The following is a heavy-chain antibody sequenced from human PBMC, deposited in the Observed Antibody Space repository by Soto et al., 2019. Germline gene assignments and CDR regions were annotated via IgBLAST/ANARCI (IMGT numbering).Heavy chain of an antibody. D-gene: IGHD3-9*01. V-gene: IGHV4-31*03. J-gene: IGHJ3*02. CDR3: ARAEYYDILTGYYPHDAFDI. CDR2: IYYSGST. CDR1: GGSISSGGYY. Sequence: PSETLSLICTVSGGSISSGGYYWSWIRQHPGKGLEWIGYIYYSGSTYYNPSLKSRVTISVDTSKNQFSLKLSSVTAADTAVYYFARAEYYDILTGYYPHDAFDIWGQGTMVTVSS.